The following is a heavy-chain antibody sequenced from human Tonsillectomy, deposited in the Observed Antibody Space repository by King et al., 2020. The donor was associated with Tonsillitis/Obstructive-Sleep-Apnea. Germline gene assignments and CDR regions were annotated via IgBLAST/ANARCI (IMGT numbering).Heavy chain of an antibody. J-gene: IGHJ3*02. V-gene: IGHV3-30*01. CDR2: ISYDGGNK. Sequence: VQLVESGGGVVQPGRSLRLSCAVSGITLRSYAMHWGRQGPGKGLEWVEGISYDGGNKKYADSGKGRVTISRDNSRNTLYLQMNSLRPEDTAVYYCAREHSSLDAFDIWGQGTMVTVSS. CDR3: AREHSSLDAFDI. CDR1: GITLRSYA. D-gene: IGHD6-19*01.